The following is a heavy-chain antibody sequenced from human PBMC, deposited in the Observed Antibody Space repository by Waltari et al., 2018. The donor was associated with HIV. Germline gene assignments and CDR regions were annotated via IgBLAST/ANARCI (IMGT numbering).Heavy chain of an antibody. J-gene: IGHJ4*02. V-gene: IGHV4-34*01. CDR3: ARRGKIVATIPFDY. CDR2: INHSGST. Sequence: QVQLQQWGAGLLKPSETLSLTCAVYGGSFSGYYWSWIRQPPGKGLEWIGEINHSGSTNYSPSLESRVTISVDTSKNQFSLKLSSVTAADTAVYYCARRGKIVATIPFDYWGQGTLVTVSS. D-gene: IGHD5-12*01. CDR1: GGSFSGYY.